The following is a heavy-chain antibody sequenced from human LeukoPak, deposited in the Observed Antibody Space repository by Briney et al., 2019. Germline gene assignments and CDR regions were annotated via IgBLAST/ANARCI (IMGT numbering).Heavy chain of an antibody. Sequence: PSETLSLTCAIYGGSFSGYSWTWIRQPPGKGLEWIGEFSHSGFPVYNPSLGGRVTISIDASKNQFSLKLNSVTAADTAVYYCARFDILTGYYDWFDPWGQGTLVTVSS. V-gene: IGHV4-34*01. CDR2: FSHSGFP. D-gene: IGHD3-9*01. J-gene: IGHJ5*02. CDR3: ARFDILTGYYDWFDP. CDR1: GGSFSGYS.